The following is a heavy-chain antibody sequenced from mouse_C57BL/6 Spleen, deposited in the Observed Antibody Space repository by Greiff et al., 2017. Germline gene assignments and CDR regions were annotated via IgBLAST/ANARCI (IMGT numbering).Heavy chain of an antibody. V-gene: IGHV3-6*01. J-gene: IGHJ1*03. CDR1: GYSITSGYY. Sequence: VQLQQSGPGLVKPSQSLSLTCSVTGYSITSGYYWNWIRQFPGNKLEWMGYISYDGSNNYNPSLKNRISITRDTSKNQFFLKLNSVTTEDTATYYCARRGFTTVVSDWYFDVWGTGTTVTVSS. CDR3: ARRGFTTVVSDWYFDV. D-gene: IGHD1-1*01. CDR2: ISYDGSN.